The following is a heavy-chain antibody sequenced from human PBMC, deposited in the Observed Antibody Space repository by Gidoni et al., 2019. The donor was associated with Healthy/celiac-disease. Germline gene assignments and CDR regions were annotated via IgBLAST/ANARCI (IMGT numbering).Heavy chain of an antibody. CDR1: GGSISRYY. CDR3: ARFGGKGFGTRGAFDI. Sequence: QVQLQESGPGLVKPSETLSLTCTVSGGSISRYYWSWIRQPPGKGLEWIGYIYYSGSTNYNPSLKSRVTISVDTSKNQFSLKLSSVTAADTAVYYCARFGGKGFGTRGAFDIWGQGTMVTVSS. CDR2: IYYSGST. J-gene: IGHJ3*02. D-gene: IGHD3-10*01. V-gene: IGHV4-59*01.